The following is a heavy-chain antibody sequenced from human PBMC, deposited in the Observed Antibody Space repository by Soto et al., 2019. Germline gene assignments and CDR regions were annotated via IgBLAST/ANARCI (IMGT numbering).Heavy chain of an antibody. Sequence: EVQLVQSGAEVKKPGESLRISCKGSGYSFTSYWISWVRQMPGKGLEWMGRIDPSDSYTNYSPSFQGHVTISADKSISTAYLQWSSLKASDTAMYYCARSNERCTNGVCYTNFDYWGQGTLVTVSS. CDR2: IDPSDSYT. CDR3: ARSNERCTNGVCYTNFDY. CDR1: GYSFTSYW. J-gene: IGHJ4*02. V-gene: IGHV5-10-1*03. D-gene: IGHD2-8*01.